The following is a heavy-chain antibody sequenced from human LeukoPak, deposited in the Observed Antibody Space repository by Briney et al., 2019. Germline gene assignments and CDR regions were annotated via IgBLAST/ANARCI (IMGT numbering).Heavy chain of an antibody. Sequence: GGSLRLSCAASGFTFSSHTMTWVRQAPGKGLEWVANIKQDGSEKYYVDSVKGRFTISRDNAKSSLYLQMNSLRAEDTAVYYCARGRHCFDYWGQGTLVTVSS. V-gene: IGHV3-7*01. J-gene: IGHJ4*02. CDR3: ARGRHCFDY. CDR1: GFTFSSHT. CDR2: IKQDGSEK.